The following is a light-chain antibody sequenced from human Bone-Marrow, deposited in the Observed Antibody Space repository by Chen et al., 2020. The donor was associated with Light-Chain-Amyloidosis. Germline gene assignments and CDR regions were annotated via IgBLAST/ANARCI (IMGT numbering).Light chain of an antibody. V-gene: IGLV3-25*03. CDR2: RDT. CDR3: QSTDSSSTYKVI. Sequence: SYVLTQPPSVSVSPGQTARITCSGDDLPTKYAYWYQQKPGQAPVLVIHRDTERPSGISERFSGASTGTTATLTISGVHAEAEADYHCQSTDSSSTYKVIFGGGTKLTVL. J-gene: IGLJ2*01. CDR1: DLPTKY.